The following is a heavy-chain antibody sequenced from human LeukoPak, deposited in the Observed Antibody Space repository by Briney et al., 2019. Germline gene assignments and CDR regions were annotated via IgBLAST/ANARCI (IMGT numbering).Heavy chain of an antibody. Sequence: PGGSLRLSCAASGFTFSSYGMHWVRQAPGKGLEWVGVISYDGSNKYYADSVKGRFTISRDNSKNTLYLQMNSLRAEDTAVYYCAKGSGWYKVRGAIDYWGQGTLVTVSS. V-gene: IGHV3-30*18. D-gene: IGHD6-19*01. J-gene: IGHJ4*02. CDR1: GFTFSSYG. CDR2: ISYDGSNK. CDR3: AKGSGWYKVRGAIDY.